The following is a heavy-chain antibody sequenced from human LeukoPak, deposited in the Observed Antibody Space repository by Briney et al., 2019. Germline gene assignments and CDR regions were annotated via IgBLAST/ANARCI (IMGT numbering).Heavy chain of an antibody. Sequence: PSETLSLTCTFSDGSISSYYWSWIRQPPGKGLEWIGYIYYSGSTNYNPSLKSRVTISVGTSKNQFSLKLSSVTAADTAVYYCASSSGSYLGYWGQGTLVTVSS. CDR3: ASSSGSYLGY. D-gene: IGHD1-26*01. CDR2: IYYSGST. J-gene: IGHJ4*02. V-gene: IGHV4-59*01. CDR1: DGSISSYY.